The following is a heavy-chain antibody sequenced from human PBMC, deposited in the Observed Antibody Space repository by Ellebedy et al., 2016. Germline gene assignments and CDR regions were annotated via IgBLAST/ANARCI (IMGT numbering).Heavy chain of an antibody. D-gene: IGHD6-6*01. Sequence: SETLSLXXTVSGGSISSAYWSWIRQPPGKGLEWIGYIYYSGRTNYNPSLKSRVTISADTSKNQFSLNLSPVAAADTAVYYCVRDVSLYSSSPSFDFWGQGTLVTVSS. CDR1: GGSISSAY. J-gene: IGHJ4*02. CDR2: IYYSGRT. CDR3: VRDVSLYSSSPSFDF. V-gene: IGHV4-59*01.